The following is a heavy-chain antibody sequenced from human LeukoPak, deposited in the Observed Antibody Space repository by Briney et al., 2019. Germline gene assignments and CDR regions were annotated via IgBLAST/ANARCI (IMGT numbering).Heavy chain of an antibody. CDR1: GGSISSSSYY. CDR3: ARHRIARYYDILTGAFDI. V-gene: IGHV4-39*01. J-gene: IGHJ3*02. Sequence: SETLSFTCTVSGGSISSSSYYWGWIRQPPGKGLEWIGSIYYSGSTYYNPSLKSRVTISVDTSKNQFSLKLSSVTAADTAVYYCARHRIARYYDILTGAFDIWGQGTMVTVSS. D-gene: IGHD3-9*01. CDR2: IYYSGST.